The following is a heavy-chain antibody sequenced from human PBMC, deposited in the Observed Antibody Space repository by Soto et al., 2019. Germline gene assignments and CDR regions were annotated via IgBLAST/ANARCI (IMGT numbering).Heavy chain of an antibody. J-gene: IGHJ5*02. D-gene: IGHD6-13*01. V-gene: IGHV1-18*01. CDR3: VRRHVSATGIDWFDP. Sequence: GASVKVSCKASGYTFTSYGISWVRKAPGQGLEWMGWISAYNGNTNYAQKFQGRVTMTTDTSTSTAYMELRSLRSDDTAVYYCVRRHVSATGIDWFDPWGQGTLVTVSS. CDR1: GYTFTSYG. CDR2: ISAYNGNT.